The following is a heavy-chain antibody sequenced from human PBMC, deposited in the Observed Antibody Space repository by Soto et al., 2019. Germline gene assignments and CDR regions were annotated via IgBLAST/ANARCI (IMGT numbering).Heavy chain of an antibody. D-gene: IGHD5-18*01. J-gene: IGHJ6*02. V-gene: IGHV4-30-4*01. CDR3: ARSSPVVTDV. Sequence: QVQLQEPGPGLVKPSQTLSLTCTVSGGSISSGDYYWSWIRQPPGKGLEWIGYIYYSGSTYYNPSLKSGVTISVDTSKHQFSLKLSSVTAAETVVYYCARSSPVVTDVWGQETTVTVSS. CDR2: IYYSGST. CDR1: GGSISSGDYY.